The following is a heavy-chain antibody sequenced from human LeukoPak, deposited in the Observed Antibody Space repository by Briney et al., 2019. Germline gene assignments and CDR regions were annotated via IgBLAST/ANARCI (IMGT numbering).Heavy chain of an antibody. D-gene: IGHD5-24*01. V-gene: IGHV4-61*03. CDR1: GGSLSSHDFY. CDR3: AKSGYNFARGSFAD. CDR2: IDYSGTT. J-gene: IGHJ4*02. Sequence: PSETLSLTCTVSGGSLSSHDFYWAWIRQPPGKGLEWIGYIDYSGTTNYNPALNSRVTISIDTSKNLFSLKVTSVTAADTAIYYCAKSGYNFARGSFADWGQGALVTVSS.